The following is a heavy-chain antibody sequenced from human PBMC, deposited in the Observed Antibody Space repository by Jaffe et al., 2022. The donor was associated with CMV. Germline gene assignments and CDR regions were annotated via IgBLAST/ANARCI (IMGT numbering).Heavy chain of an antibody. CDR1: GYTFTSYA. CDR2: INAGNGNT. J-gene: IGHJ4*02. D-gene: IGHD5-12*01. V-gene: IGHV1-3*01. CDR3: AREGLRGYSGYEMRY. Sequence: QVQLVQSGAEVKKPGASVKVSCKASGYTFTSYAMHWVRQAPGQRLEWMGWINAGNGNTKYSQKFQGRVTITRDTSASTAYMELSSLRSEDTAVYYCAREGLRGYSGYEMRYWGQGTLVTVSS.